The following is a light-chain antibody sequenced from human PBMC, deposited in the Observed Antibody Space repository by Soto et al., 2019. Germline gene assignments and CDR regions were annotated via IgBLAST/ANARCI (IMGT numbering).Light chain of an antibody. CDR3: MQSQQSPQT. Sequence: DIVMTQSPLSLPVTPGEPASISCSSSQSLLQSNGYNYLDWYLQKPGQSPQLLIYFVSYRSSGVPDRFSGSGSGTDFTLKIRRVEAEDVGVYYCMQSQQSPQTFGQGTKVEI. J-gene: IGKJ1*01. CDR1: QSLLQSNGYNY. V-gene: IGKV2-28*01. CDR2: FVS.